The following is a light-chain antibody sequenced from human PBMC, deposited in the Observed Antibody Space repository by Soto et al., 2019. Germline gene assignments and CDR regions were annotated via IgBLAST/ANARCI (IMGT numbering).Light chain of an antibody. J-gene: IGKJ4*01. CDR2: DVS. V-gene: IGKV3-20*01. CDR1: QSVRNNY. Sequence: EIVLTQSPGTLSSSPGERATLSCRASQSVRNNYLAWYQQKPGQPPRFLIYDVSTRAAGIPDRFSGSGSGTDFTLTISRLDPEDFAVYYCQQYGSTPLTFGGGTKVDIK. CDR3: QQYGSTPLT.